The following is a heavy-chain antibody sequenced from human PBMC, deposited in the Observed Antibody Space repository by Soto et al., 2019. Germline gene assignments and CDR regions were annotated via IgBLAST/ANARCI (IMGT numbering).Heavy chain of an antibody. Sequence: GGSLRLSCAASGFTFSSYWMHWVRQAPGKGLVWVSRINSDGSSTSYADSVKGRFTISRDNAKNTLYLQMNSLRAEDTAVYYCARGPTTYYDFWSGPREAFDIWGQGTMVTVSS. CDR1: GFTFSSYW. CDR3: ARGPTTYYDFWSGPREAFDI. V-gene: IGHV3-74*01. D-gene: IGHD3-3*01. CDR2: INSDGSST. J-gene: IGHJ3*02.